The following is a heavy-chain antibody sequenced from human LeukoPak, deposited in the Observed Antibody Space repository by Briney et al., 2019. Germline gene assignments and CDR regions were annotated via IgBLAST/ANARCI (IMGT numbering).Heavy chain of an antibody. CDR3: ARETSTGTYRIFDY. Sequence: SETLSLTCTVSGGSISSYYWSWIRQPAGKGLEWIGRIYISGSTNYNPSLKSRVTMSVDTSKSQFSLKLTSVIAADTAVYYCARETSTGTYRIFDYWGQGTLVTVSS. CDR1: GGSISSYY. D-gene: IGHD3-10*01. J-gene: IGHJ4*02. CDR2: IYISGST. V-gene: IGHV4-4*07.